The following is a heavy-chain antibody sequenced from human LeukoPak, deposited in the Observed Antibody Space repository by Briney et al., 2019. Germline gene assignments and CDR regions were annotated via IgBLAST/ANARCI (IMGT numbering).Heavy chain of an antibody. CDR1: GYTFTSYA. CDR3: AGDSSWHYYYYYMDV. D-gene: IGHD6-13*01. CDR2: INAGNGNT. V-gene: IGHV1-3*01. J-gene: IGHJ6*03. Sequence: ASVKVSCKASGYTFTSYAMHWVRQAPGQRLEWMGWINAGNGNTKYSQKFQGRVTITRDTSASTAYMELSSLRSEDTAVYYCAGDSSWHYYYYYMDVWGKGTTVTVSS.